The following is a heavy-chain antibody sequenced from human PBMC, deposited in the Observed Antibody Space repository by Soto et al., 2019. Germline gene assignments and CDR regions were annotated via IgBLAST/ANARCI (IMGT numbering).Heavy chain of an antibody. CDR2: INPNSGGT. D-gene: IGHD5-12*01. V-gene: IGHV1-2*04. Sequence: GASVKVSCKASGYTFTGYYMHWVRQAPGQGLEWMGWINPNSGGTNYARKFQGWVTMTRDTSISTAYMELSRLRSDDTAVYYCARGRRSXYDECDYWGQGTLVTVSS. J-gene: IGHJ4*02. CDR1: GYTFTGYY. CDR3: ARGRRSXYDECDY.